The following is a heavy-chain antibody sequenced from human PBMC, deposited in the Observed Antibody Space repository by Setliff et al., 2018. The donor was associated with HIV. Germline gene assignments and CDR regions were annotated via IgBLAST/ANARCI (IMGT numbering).Heavy chain of an antibody. CDR2: LSGSGGAT. J-gene: IGHJ3*02. Sequence: GGSLRLSCAASGFTFSTYAMSWVRQAPGKGLEWVSTLSGSGGATNYADSVKGRFTISRDNSKNTLYLQMNSLRAEDTAVYYCAKDRTVVATDAFDIWGQGTMVTVSS. CDR3: AKDRTVVATDAFDI. V-gene: IGHV3-23*01. CDR1: GFTFSTYA. D-gene: IGHD5-12*01.